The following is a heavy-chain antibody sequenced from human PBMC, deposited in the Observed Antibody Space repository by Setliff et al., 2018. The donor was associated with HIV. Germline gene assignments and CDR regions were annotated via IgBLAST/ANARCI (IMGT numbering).Heavy chain of an antibody. V-gene: IGHV1-3*01. Sequence: ASVKVSCKASGYTFTNYAILWVRQAPGRGLEWMGWINAGNGDTKYSQNFQGRVTITMDTSATTVYMELRSLGSEDTAVYYCTRERTFYYTGSDYCLNYWGQGTLVTVSS. D-gene: IGHD3-22*01. CDR1: GYTFTNYA. CDR2: INAGNGDT. J-gene: IGHJ4*02. CDR3: TRERTFYYTGSDYCLNY.